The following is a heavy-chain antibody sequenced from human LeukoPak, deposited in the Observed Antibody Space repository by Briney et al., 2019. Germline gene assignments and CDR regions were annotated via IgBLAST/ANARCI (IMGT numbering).Heavy chain of an antibody. D-gene: IGHD6-19*01. CDR1: GFTFSRYW. V-gene: IGHV3-74*01. Sequence: GGSLRLSCAASGFTFSRYWMHWVRQAPGKGLVWVSRINSDGSSTSYADSVKGRFTISRDNSKNTLYLQMNSLRAEDTAVYYCARGSRDLMLAGTGCWGQGTLVTVSS. J-gene: IGHJ4*02. CDR2: INSDGSST. CDR3: ARGSRDLMLAGTGC.